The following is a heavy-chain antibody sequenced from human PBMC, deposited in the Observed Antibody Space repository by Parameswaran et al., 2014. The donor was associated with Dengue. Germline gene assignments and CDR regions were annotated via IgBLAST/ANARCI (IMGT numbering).Heavy chain of an antibody. V-gene: IGHV4-61*02. CDR3: ARVGWGTVIQLWPDAFDI. Sequence: RWIRQPPGKGLEWIGRIYTSGSTNYNPSLKSRVTISVDTSKNQFSLKLSSVTAADTAVYYCARVGWGTVIQLWPDAFDIWGQGTMVTVSS. CDR2: IYTSGST. J-gene: IGHJ3*02. D-gene: IGHD5-18*01.